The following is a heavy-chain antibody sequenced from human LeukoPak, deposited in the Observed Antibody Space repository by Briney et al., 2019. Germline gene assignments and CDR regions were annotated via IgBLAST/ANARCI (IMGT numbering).Heavy chain of an antibody. CDR3: AKVGHPTDIVLVPAAHSDLGTFDH. D-gene: IGHD2-8*02. J-gene: IGHJ4*02. CDR1: GYTFTGYY. CDR2: INPNSGVT. Sequence: ASVTVSCKASGYTFTGYYLHWVRQAPGQGLEGMGWINPNSGVTNYTQKFQGRVSMTRDTSISTAYMDLSRLNFDDAAVYYCAKVGHPTDIVLVPAAHSDLGTFDHWGQGTLVTVSS. V-gene: IGHV1-2*02.